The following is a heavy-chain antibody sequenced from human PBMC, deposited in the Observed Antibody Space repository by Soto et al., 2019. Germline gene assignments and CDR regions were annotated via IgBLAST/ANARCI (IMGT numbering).Heavy chain of an antibody. D-gene: IGHD2-15*01. CDR1: VFPFDNYA. V-gene: IGHV3-9*01. J-gene: IGHJ6*03. CDR2: ISWNSGSI. CDR3: AKASGSRSLYYYYYMDV. Sequence: GGSLRLSCAASVFPFDNYAMHWVRKDPGKGLEWVSGISWNSGSIGYADSVKGRFTISRDNAKNSLYLQMNSLRAEDTALYYCAKASGSRSLYYYYYMDVWGKGTTVTVSS.